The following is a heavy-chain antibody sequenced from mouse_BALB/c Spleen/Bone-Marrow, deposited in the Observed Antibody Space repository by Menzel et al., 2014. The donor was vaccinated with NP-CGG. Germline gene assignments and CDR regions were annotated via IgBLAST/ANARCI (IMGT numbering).Heavy chain of an antibody. Sequence: VQLQQSGPGLVKPSQSLSLTCTVTGYSNTSDYAWNWIRQFPGNKLEWMGYISYSGFTSYNPSLKSRISITRDTSKNQFFLQLNSVTTEDTATYYCSRDYRYDTWFSYWGQGTLVTVSA. CDR2: ISYSGFT. CDR3: SRDYRYDTWFSY. CDR1: GYSNTSDYA. J-gene: IGHJ3*01. D-gene: IGHD2-14*01. V-gene: IGHV3-2*02.